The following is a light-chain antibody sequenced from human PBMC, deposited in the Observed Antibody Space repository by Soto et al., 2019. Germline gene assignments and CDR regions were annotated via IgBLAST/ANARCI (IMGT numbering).Light chain of an antibody. CDR1: QTISSTY. CDR2: AAS. V-gene: IGKV3-20*01. CDR3: QQYGSSPKT. J-gene: IGKJ1*01. Sequence: EIVLTQSPGTLSLSPGARAPLSCRASQTISSTYLAWYQQKPGQAPRLLIYAASTRATGIPDRFSGSGSGTDFTLTISRLEPEDFAVYYCQQYGSSPKTFGQGTKVDI.